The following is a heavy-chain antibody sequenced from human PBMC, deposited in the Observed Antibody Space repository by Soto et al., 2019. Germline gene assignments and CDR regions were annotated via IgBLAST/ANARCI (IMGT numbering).Heavy chain of an antibody. Sequence: QVQLVESGGGVVQPGRSLRLSCAASGFTFSSYGMHWVRQAPGKGLERVAVISYDGSNKYYADSVKGRFTISRDNSKNTLYLQMNSLRAEDTAVYYCANLAVAGTDDAFDIWGQGTMVTVSS. V-gene: IGHV3-30*18. CDR3: ANLAVAGTDDAFDI. J-gene: IGHJ3*02. CDR2: ISYDGSNK. CDR1: GFTFSSYG. D-gene: IGHD6-19*01.